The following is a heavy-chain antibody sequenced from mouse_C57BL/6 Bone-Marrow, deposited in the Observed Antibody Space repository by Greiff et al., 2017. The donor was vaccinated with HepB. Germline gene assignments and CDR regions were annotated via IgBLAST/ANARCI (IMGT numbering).Heavy chain of an antibody. CDR1: GFTFSSYA. Sequence: EVQLQESGGGLVKPGGSLKLSCAASGFTFSSYAMSWVRQTPEKRLEWVATISDGGSYTYYPDNVKGRFTISRDNAKNNLYLQMSHLKSEDTAMYYCARDRGYGNYTEYYFDYWGQGTTLTVSS. CDR2: ISDGGSYT. D-gene: IGHD2-10*02. J-gene: IGHJ2*01. CDR3: ARDRGYGNYTEYYFDY. V-gene: IGHV5-4*01.